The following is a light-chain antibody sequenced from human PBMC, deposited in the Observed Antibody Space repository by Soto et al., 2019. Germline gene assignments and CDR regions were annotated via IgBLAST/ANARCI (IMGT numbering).Light chain of an antibody. CDR1: QSVSSSY. CDR3: QQYSDLPMT. CDR2: GAS. J-gene: IGKJ5*01. V-gene: IGKV3-20*01. Sequence: EIVLSQSTGTLSLSPGERATLSCRASQSVSSSYLAWYQQKPGQAPRLLIYGASRRATGIPDRFSGSASGTDFTLTISRLEPEDFAVYFCQQYSDLPMTFGQGTRLGI.